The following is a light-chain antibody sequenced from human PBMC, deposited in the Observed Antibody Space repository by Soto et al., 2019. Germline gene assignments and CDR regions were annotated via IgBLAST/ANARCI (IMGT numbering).Light chain of an antibody. CDR3: SSYTSSSKPYV. V-gene: IGLV2-14*01. Sequence: QSSLTQPASVSGSPGQSITISCTGTSSDVGGYNYVSWYQQHPGKAPKLMIYEVSNRPSGVSNRFSGSKSGNTASLTISGLQAEDEADYYCSSYTSSSKPYVFGTGTKV. CDR2: EVS. CDR1: SSDVGGYNY. J-gene: IGLJ1*01.